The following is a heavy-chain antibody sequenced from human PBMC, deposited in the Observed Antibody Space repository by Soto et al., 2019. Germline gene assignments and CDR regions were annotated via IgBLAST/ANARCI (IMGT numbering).Heavy chain of an antibody. CDR3: AQRPYSRSSPDY. CDR2: IIPILGIA. CDR1: GGTFSSYT. Sequence: QVQLVQSGAEVKKPGSSVKVSCKASGGTFSSYTISWLRQAPGQGLEWMGRIIPILGIANYAQKFQGRVTITADKSTSTAYMVLSSMRSEDTAVYYCAQRPYSRSSPDYWGQGTLVTVSS. J-gene: IGHJ4*02. V-gene: IGHV1-69*02. D-gene: IGHD6-6*01.